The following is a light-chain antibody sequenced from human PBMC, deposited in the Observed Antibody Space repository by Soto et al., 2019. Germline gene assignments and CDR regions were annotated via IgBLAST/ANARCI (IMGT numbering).Light chain of an antibody. J-gene: IGKJ1*01. V-gene: IGKV3-20*01. CDR2: DTS. CDR3: HQFGDSPQT. CDR1: QSVSSSY. Sequence: EIVLTQSPGTLSLSPGERATLSCRASQSVSSSYLAWYQQTPGQAPRLLVYDTSYRAAGVPDRFTGRGSGTHFTLAISRLEPEDFAVYYCHQFGDSPQTFGQGTKVDIK.